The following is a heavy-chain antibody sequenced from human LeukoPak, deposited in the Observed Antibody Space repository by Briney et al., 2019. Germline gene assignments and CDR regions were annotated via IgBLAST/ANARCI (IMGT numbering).Heavy chain of an antibody. J-gene: IGHJ4*02. CDR3: TKVTDWRTGFDY. Sequence: GGSLRLSCAASGFTFDGYGMYLVRQAPGKGLELVSGITWNSDDMAYADSVKGRFTISRDNAKNCLYLQMNSLRVEDTALYYCTKVTDWRTGFDYWGQGTLVTVSS. CDR1: GFTFDGYG. D-gene: IGHD3-9*01. CDR2: ITWNSDDM. V-gene: IGHV3-9*01.